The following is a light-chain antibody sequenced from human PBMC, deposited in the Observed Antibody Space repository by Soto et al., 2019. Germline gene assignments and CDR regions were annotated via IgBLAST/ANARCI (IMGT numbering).Light chain of an antibody. V-gene: IGKV2-30*01. CDR3: LQFTHLPRT. Sequence: DVVMTQSPLSLPVTLGQPASISCRSSQRLVYSDGNTYLNWFQQRPGHSPRRLVYKVSKRDSGGLDSFSSSGSGSDFKLTISRVEAEDVGACYCLQFTHLPRTFGQGTKVDNK. CDR2: KVS. J-gene: IGKJ1*01. CDR1: QRLVYSDGNTY.